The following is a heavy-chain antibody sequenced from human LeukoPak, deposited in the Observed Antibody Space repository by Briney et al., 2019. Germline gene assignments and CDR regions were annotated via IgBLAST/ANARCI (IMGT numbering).Heavy chain of an antibody. CDR1: GGSINSYY. CDR3: ASGLNYYYGMDV. J-gene: IGHJ6*02. Sequence: SETLSLTCTVSGGSINSYYWNWIRQPAGKGLDWIGRIYTSGSTKYNSSLKSRVTMSVDTSRNQFSLKMSSVTAADTAVYYRASGLNYYYGMDVWGQGTTVTVSS. CDR2: IYTSGST. V-gene: IGHV4-4*07.